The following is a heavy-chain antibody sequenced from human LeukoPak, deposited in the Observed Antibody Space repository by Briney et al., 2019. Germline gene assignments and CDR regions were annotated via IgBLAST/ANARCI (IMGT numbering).Heavy chain of an antibody. D-gene: IGHD5-18*01. CDR1: GFAFSSYA. V-gene: IGHV3-23*01. CDR3: AKSSGYSYEFYFDY. Sequence: GGSLRLSCAASGFAFSSYAMSWVCQAPGKGLEWVSGISGSESRTDYADSVKGRFTISRDNSKNTLYLQINSLRAEDTAVYYCAKSSGYSYEFYFDYWGQGTLVTVSS. CDR2: ISGSESRT. J-gene: IGHJ4*02.